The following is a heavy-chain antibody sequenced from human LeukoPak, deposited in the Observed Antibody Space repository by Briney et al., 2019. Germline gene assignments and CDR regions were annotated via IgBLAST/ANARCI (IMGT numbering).Heavy chain of an antibody. Sequence: PGGSLRLSRAASGFTFSTYAMSWVRQAPGKGLECVSGISAGGGSTYYADSVKGRFTISRDNSKNMLYLQMNSLRAEDTAVYYCATEYGGGVGTPPGYWGQGTLVTVSS. J-gene: IGHJ4*02. CDR1: GFTFSTYA. CDR2: ISAGGGST. D-gene: IGHD4-23*01. CDR3: ATEYGGGVGTPPGY. V-gene: IGHV3-23*01.